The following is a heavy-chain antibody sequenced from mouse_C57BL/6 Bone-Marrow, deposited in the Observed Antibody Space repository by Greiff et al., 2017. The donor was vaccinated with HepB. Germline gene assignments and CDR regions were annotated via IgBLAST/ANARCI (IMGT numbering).Heavy chain of an antibody. V-gene: IGHV5-4*01. D-gene: IGHD2-3*01. J-gene: IGHJ3*01. Sequence: EVKLVESGGGLVKPGGSLKLSCAASGFTFSSYAMSWVRQTPEKRLEWVATISDGGSYTYYPDNVKGRFTISRDNAKNNLYLQMSHLKSEDTAMYYCAREGYDGYSWFAYWGQGTLVTVSA. CDR3: AREGYDGYSWFAY. CDR1: GFTFSSYA. CDR2: ISDGGSYT.